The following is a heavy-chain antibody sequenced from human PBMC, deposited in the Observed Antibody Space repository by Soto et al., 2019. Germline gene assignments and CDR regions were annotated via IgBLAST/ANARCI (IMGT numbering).Heavy chain of an antibody. Sequence: GGYVNVSAAVSCSTLTVLSLRCMRPAAGKGLERMGGVDPEDGQTIYAQQFQGRVTITYDTSTDTAYMELSSLISEDSAVYDCATDLEHLLQRKDSSYYYAMDVWGQGTTVTVSS. CDR2: VDPEDGQT. D-gene: IGHD2-15*01. CDR3: ATDLEHLLQRKDSSYYYAMDV. J-gene: IGHJ6*02. V-gene: IGHV1-24*01. CDR1: CSTLTVLS.